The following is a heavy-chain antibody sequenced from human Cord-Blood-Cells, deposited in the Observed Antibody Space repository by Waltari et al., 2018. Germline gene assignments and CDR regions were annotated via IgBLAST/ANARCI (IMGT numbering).Heavy chain of an antibody. J-gene: IGHJ4*02. CDR3: ARFSSSWYFDY. CDR2: INSSGSTI. D-gene: IGHD6-13*01. V-gene: IGHV3-48*03. CDR1: GFTFMSSE. Sequence: EVQLVESGGGVVQPGGSLRLPCAASGFTFMSSEMNGVRQAPGKGLEWVSYINSSGSTIYYADSVKGRFTISRDNAKNSLYLQMNSLRAEDTAVYYCARFSSSWYFDYWGQGTLVTVSS.